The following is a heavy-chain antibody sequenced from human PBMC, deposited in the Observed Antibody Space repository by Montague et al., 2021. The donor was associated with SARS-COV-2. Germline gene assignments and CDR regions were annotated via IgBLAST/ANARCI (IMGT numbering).Heavy chain of an antibody. V-gene: IGHV4-34*01. J-gene: IGHJ6*02. CDR2: INHSGST. D-gene: IGHD3-10*01. Sequence: SETLSLTGAVYGGSFSGYYWSWIRQPPGKGLEWIGEINHSGSTNYNPSLKSRVTISVDTSKNQFSLKLSSVTAADTAVYYCARGRLILLWFGELLSGGDYYGMDVWGQGTTVTVSS. CDR3: ARGRLILLWFGELLSGGDYYGMDV. CDR1: GGSFSGYY.